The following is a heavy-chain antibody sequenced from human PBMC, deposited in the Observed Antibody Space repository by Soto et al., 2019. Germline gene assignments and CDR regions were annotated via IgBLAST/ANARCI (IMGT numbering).Heavy chain of an antibody. J-gene: IGHJ6*02. CDR3: ARRCEQLTRDYYYYYCMDV. D-gene: IGHD1-1*01. CDR2: IYYSGST. Sequence: PSVTLSHPCTVAGGSISSGDYYWSWLRQPPGKGLEWLGYIYYSGSTYYNPYLKSRVTISVDTSKNEFSLKLSSVPAADTPVYSSARRCEQLTRDYYYYYCMDVWGRGTTVTVSS. V-gene: IGHV4-30-4*01. CDR1: GGSISSGDYY.